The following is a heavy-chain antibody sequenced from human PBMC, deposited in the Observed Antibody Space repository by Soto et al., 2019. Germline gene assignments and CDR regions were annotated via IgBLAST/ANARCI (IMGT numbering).Heavy chain of an antibody. Sequence: GGSLRLSCSASGFTFSSYAMHWVRQAPGKGLEYVSSISTNGGSTHYADSVKGRFTITRDNSKNTQYLKMSSLRADDTAVYYCVKGEYYYDSSGYYPFDYWGQGT. CDR3: VKGEYYYDSSGYYPFDY. CDR2: ISTNGGST. V-gene: IGHV3-64D*06. CDR1: GFTFSSYA. J-gene: IGHJ4*02. D-gene: IGHD3-22*01.